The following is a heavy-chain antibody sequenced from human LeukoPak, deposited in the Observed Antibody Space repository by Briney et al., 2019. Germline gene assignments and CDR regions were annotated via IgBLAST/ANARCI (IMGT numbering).Heavy chain of an antibody. CDR1: GFTFDDYG. CDR3: ARVRVGLRNTAMVTFDY. CDR2: INWNGGST. D-gene: IGHD5-18*01. Sequence: GGSLRLSCAASGFTFDDYGMSWVRQAPGKGLEWVSCINWNGGSTGYAHSLKGRFTISRDNAKNSLYLQMNSLRAEDTALYYCARVRVGLRNTAMVTFDYWGQGTLVTVSS. V-gene: IGHV3-20*04. J-gene: IGHJ4*02.